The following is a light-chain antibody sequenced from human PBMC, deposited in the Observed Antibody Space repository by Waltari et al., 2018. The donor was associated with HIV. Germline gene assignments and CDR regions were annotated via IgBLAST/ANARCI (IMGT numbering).Light chain of an antibody. Sequence: QSALTQPRSVSGSPGQSVTISCTGTSSDVGGYTFVSWYQHHPGKAPKLVISDVTKPPAGVPDRVAGAKSDNTASLTISGLQAEDEADYYCCSYAGSGTLYVFGTGTEVTVL. CDR2: DVT. CDR3: CSYAGSGTLYV. J-gene: IGLJ1*01. V-gene: IGLV2-11*01. CDR1: SSDVGGYTF.